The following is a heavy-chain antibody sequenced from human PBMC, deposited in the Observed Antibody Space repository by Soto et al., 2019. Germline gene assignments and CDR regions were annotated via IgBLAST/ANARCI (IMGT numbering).Heavy chain of an antibody. D-gene: IGHD6-13*01. Sequence: PGGSLRLSCAASGFTFSSYGMHWVRQAPGKGLEWVAVISYDGSNKYYADSVKGRFTISRDNSKNTLYLQMNSLRAEDTAVYYCAKDLYSSSWYSVPYFDYWGQGTLVTVSS. CDR3: AKDLYSSSWYSVPYFDY. CDR1: GFTFSSYG. CDR2: ISYDGSNK. J-gene: IGHJ4*02. V-gene: IGHV3-30*18.